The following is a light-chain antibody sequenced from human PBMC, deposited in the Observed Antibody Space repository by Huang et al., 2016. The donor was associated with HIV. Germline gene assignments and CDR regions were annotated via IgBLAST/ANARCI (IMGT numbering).Light chain of an antibody. CDR1: QNLLYTSNNANY. V-gene: IGKV4-1*01. J-gene: IGKJ2*01. CDR3: QQYYNTPRT. CDR2: WAS. Sequence: DIVLTQSPDSLAVSLGERATSSCKSSQNLLYTSNNANYLAGYQQKPGQPPKLLITWASTRESGVPDRFSGAGSETEFTLTISSLRAEDVAVYYCQQYYNTPRTFGQGTKLEIK.